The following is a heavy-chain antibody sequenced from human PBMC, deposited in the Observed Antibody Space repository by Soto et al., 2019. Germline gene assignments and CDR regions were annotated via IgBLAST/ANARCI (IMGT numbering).Heavy chain of an antibody. D-gene: IGHD1-26*01. Sequence: ASVKVSCKASGYTFTGYYVHWVRQAPGQGLEWMGWINPNSGDTYLAQRFQGRVTMNRDTSIGTAYMELRGLTSDDTAEYYCAKGGAIVAAGARVYLYNAMDVWGQGTTVTVSS. CDR1: GYTFTGYY. CDR2: INPNSGDT. V-gene: IGHV1-2*02. CDR3: AKGGAIVAAGARVYLYNAMDV. J-gene: IGHJ6*02.